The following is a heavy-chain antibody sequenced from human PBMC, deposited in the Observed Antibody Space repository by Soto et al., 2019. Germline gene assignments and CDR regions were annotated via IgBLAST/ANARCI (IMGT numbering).Heavy chain of an antibody. V-gene: IGHV4-31*03. Sequence: QVQLQESGPGLVKPSQTLSLTCTVSGGSISSGDYYWSWIRQHPGKGLEWIGYIYYSGSTYYNPSLKSRVTMPVDTSKNQFSLKLSSVTAADTAVYYCATVETANPRPNAFDIWGQGTMVTVSS. CDR2: IYYSGST. D-gene: IGHD7-27*01. CDR3: ATVETANPRPNAFDI. CDR1: GGSISSGDYY. J-gene: IGHJ3*02.